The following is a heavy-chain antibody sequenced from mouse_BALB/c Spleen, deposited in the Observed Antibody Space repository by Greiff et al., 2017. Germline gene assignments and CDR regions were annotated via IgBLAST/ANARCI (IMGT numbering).Heavy chain of an antibody. V-gene: IGHV5-4*02. CDR3: AREDYGKRYFDV. D-gene: IGHD2-1*01. Sequence: EVQGVESGGGLVKPGGSLKLSCAASGFTFSDYYMYWVRQTPEKRLEWVATISDGGSYTYYPDSVKGRFTISRDNAKNNLYLQMSSLKSEDTAMYFCAREDYGKRYFDVWGAGTPGTVSS. CDR1: GFTFSDYY. J-gene: IGHJ1*01. CDR2: ISDGGSYT.